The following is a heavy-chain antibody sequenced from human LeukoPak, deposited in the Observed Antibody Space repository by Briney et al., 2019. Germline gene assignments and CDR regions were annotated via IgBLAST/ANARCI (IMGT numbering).Heavy chain of an antibody. J-gene: IGHJ5*02. CDR3: AXXXXXXXYSSSWYFRWFDP. D-gene: IGHD6-13*01. CDR1: GYTFTGYY. CDR2: INPNSGGT. V-gene: IGHV1-2*02. Sequence: ASVKVSCKASGYTFTGYYMHWVRQAPGQGLEWMGWINPNSGGTNYAQKFQGRVTMTRDTSISTAYMELSRLRSDDTAVYYCAXXXXXXXYSSSWYFRWFDPWGQGTLVTVSS.